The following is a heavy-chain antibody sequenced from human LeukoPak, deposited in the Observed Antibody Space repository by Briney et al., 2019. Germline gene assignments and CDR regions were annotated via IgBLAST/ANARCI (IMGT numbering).Heavy chain of an antibody. CDR3: ARPFGNGWFLRDY. CDR1: GFTFSSYS. V-gene: IGHV3-21*01. CDR2: ISSSSSYI. J-gene: IGHJ4*02. Sequence: GGSLRLSCAASGFTFSSYSMNWVRQAPGKGLEWVSSISSSSSYIYYADSVKGRFTTSRDNAKNSLYLQMNSLRAEDTAVYYCARPFGNGWFLRDYWGRGTLVTVSS. D-gene: IGHD6-19*01.